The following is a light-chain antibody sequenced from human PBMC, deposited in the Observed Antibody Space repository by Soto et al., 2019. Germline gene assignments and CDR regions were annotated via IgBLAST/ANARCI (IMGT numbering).Light chain of an antibody. CDR3: QQYNSPAT. J-gene: IGKJ2*01. V-gene: IGKV1-5*01. Sequence: DIQMTQSPSTLSASVGDRVTITCRASQNINRWLAWYQQKPGKAPKVLIYDASSLESGVPSRFSGSGTGTDFTRTISTLQPDEVATENCQQYNSPATVGQGTKLEIK. CDR1: QNINRW. CDR2: DAS.